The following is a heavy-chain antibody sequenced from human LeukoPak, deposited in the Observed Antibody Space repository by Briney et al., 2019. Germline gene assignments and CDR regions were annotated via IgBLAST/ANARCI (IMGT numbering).Heavy chain of an antibody. CDR3: ARDKSNGGKKGILS. J-gene: IGHJ5*02. Sequence: SETLSLTCTVSGGSISSSSYYWGWIRQPPGKGLEWIGSIYYSGSTYYNPSLKSRVTISVDTSKNQFSLKLSSVTAADTAVYYCARDKSNGGKKGILSWGQGTLVTVSS. CDR1: GGSISSSSYY. D-gene: IGHD4-23*01. V-gene: IGHV4-39*07. CDR2: IYYSGST.